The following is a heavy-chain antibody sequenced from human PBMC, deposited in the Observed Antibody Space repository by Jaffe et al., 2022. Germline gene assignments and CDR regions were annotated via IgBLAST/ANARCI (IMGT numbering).Heavy chain of an antibody. CDR1: GGSISSSSYY. V-gene: IGHV4-39*01. CDR3: YGSGWYESRYYYYYMDV. CDR2: IYYSGST. D-gene: IGHD6-19*01. J-gene: IGHJ6*03. Sequence: QLQLQESGPGLVKPSETLSLTCTVSGGSISSSSYYWGWIRQPPGKGLEWIGSIYYSGSTYYNPSLKSRVTISVDTSKNQFSLKLSSVTAADTAVYYCYGSGWYESRYYYYYMDVWGKGTTVTVSS.